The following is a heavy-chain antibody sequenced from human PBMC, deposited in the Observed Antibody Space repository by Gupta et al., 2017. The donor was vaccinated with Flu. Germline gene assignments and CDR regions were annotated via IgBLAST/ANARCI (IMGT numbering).Heavy chain of an antibody. V-gene: IGHV3-15*01. CDR1: GCIFSNAW. J-gene: IGHJ6*02. CDR3: TNFGTASRSDGYNAMDG. Sequence: QQEESGGGLVEPGGSLRLSCAASGCIFSNAWMSWVGQAPGRGLEWVGRMKRKSEGEKTDYAALVKGRFSISKDDAENTLVLNMSSRKNDDTGGYDGTNFGTASRSDGYNAMDGWGQGTTVIVSS. CDR2: MKRKSEGEKT. D-gene: IGHD1-1*01.